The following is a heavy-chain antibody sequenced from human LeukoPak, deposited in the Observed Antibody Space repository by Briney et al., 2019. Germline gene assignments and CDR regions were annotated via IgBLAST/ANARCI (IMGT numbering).Heavy chain of an antibody. CDR3: ARVRAIVVVPAAMVPAEFDY. CDR1: GGSISSGGYY. J-gene: IGHJ4*02. V-gene: IGHV4-30-4*01. Sequence: SETLSLTCTVSGGSISSGGYYWSWIRQPPGKGLEWIGYIYYSGSTYYNPSLKSRVTISVDTSKNQFSLKLSSVTAADTAVYYCARVRAIVVVPAAMVPAEFDYWGQGTLVTVSS. CDR2: IYYSGST. D-gene: IGHD2-2*01.